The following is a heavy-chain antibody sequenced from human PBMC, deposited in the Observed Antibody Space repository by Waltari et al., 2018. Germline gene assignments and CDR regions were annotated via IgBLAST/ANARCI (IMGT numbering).Heavy chain of an antibody. CDR2: IKQDGSET. CDR3: ARDSLATGYWYFDQ. D-gene: IGHD6-25*01. Sequence: VQLVESGGGLVQPGGSLKLSCAASGFIFSNYWMSWVRQAPGKGLEWVASIKQDGSETYFVDSLKGRFTISRDNTENSMYLQMDSLRAEDTAHYYCARDSLATGYWYFDQWGRGTLVTVSS. J-gene: IGHJ2*01. V-gene: IGHV3-7*01. CDR1: GFIFSNYW.